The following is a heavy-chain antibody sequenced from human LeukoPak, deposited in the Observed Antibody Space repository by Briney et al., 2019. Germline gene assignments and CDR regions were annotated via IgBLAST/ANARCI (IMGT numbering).Heavy chain of an antibody. CDR2: IPYDGSNK. J-gene: IGHJ4*02. CDR1: GFTSSSYA. D-gene: IGHD5-18*01. V-gene: IGHV3-30*09. CDR3: ARDPTYGYSYGYFFDY. Sequence: GSLRLSCAAPGFTSSSYAMRWGRDTPGKGLEWVSVIPYDGSNKYYAGSRKSRFAIARDNSKNSLYQQMNSLRAEDTAVYYCARDPTYGYSYGYFFDYWGQGTLVTVSS.